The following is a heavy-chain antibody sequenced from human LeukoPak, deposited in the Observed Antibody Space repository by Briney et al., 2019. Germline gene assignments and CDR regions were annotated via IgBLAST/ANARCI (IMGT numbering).Heavy chain of an antibody. D-gene: IGHD6-13*01. CDR3: ARRRVAAAFDY. CDR1: GFTFSSYW. Sequence: PGGSLRLSCAASGFTFSSYWMHWVRQAPGKGLVWVSRINSDRSSTSYADSVKGRFTISRDNAKNTLYLQMNSLRAEDTAVYYCARRRVAAAFDYWGQGTLVTVSS. V-gene: IGHV3-74*01. CDR2: INSDRSST. J-gene: IGHJ4*02.